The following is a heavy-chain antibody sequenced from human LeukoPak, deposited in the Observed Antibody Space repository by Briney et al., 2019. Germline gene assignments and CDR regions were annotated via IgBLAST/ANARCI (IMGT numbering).Heavy chain of an antibody. CDR1: GFTFSIYS. CDR2: ISTSSTTI. V-gene: IGHV3-48*01. CDR3: AKEMGYCTGGSCYRWFDS. Sequence: PARSMRLSCAASGFTFSIYSMSWVRQAPGKGLEWLSYISTSSTTIYYADSVKGRFTISRDDARNSLSLQMNSLRADDTAVYYCAKEMGYCTGGSCYRWFDSWGQGTLVTVTS. J-gene: IGHJ5*01. D-gene: IGHD2-15*01.